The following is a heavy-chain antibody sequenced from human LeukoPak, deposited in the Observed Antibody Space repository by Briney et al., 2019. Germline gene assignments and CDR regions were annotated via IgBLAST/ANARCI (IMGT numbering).Heavy chain of an antibody. J-gene: IGHJ4*02. D-gene: IGHD3-3*02. CDR3: TVRSSI. V-gene: IGHV3-15*01. Sequence: GGSLRLSCVASGITFNDYWMSWVRQAPGKGLEWVCRIKSKGDGETIDYNTPVKGRFSISRDDSKNTLHLQMNSVKDEDTAMYYCTVRSSIWSQGTLVTVSS. CDR2: IKSKGDGETI. CDR1: GITFNDYW.